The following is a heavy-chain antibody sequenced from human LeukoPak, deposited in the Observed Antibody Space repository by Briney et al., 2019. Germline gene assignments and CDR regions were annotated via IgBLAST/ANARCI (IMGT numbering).Heavy chain of an antibody. CDR2: INHSGST. V-gene: IGHV4-34*01. D-gene: IGHD2-2*01. CDR1: GGSFSGYY. CDR3: AREGVVPAAEGGPGWFDP. J-gene: IGHJ5*02. Sequence: PSETLSLTCAVYGGSFSGYYWSWIRQPPGKGLEWIGEINHSGSTNYNPSLKSRVTISVDTSKNQFSLKLSSVTAADTAVYYCAREGVVPAAEGGPGWFDPWGQGTLVTVSS.